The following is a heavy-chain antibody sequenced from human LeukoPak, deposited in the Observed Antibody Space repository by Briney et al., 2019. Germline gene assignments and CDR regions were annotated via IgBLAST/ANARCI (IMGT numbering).Heavy chain of an antibody. V-gene: IGHV3-23*01. Sequence: GGSLRLSCAASRFTFSSSAMSWVRQAPGKGLEWVSTISGSGGSTYSTDSVKGRFTISRDNSKSTLYLQMNSLRVEDTAIYYCARAWGSADYWGQGTLVTVSS. J-gene: IGHJ4*02. CDR1: RFTFSSSA. D-gene: IGHD7-27*01. CDR2: ISGSGGST. CDR3: ARAWGSADY.